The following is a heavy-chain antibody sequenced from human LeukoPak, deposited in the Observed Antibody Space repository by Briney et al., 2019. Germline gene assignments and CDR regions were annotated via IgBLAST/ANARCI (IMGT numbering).Heavy chain of an antibody. Sequence: GGSLRLSCAASGFIFSSYAMNWVRQAPGKGLEWVSYISSSRSTIYYADSVKGRFTISRDNAKNSLYLQMNSLRAEDTAVYYCARVKEYSYYYMDVWGKGTTVTVS. J-gene: IGHJ6*03. CDR3: ARVKEYSYYYMDV. CDR1: GFIFSSYA. CDR2: ISSSRSTI. V-gene: IGHV3-48*01.